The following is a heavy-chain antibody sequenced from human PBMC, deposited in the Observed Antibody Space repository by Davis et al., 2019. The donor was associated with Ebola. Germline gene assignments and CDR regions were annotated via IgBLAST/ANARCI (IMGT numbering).Heavy chain of an antibody. CDR2: MNPNSRNT. D-gene: IGHD1-14*01. CDR3: ARGPESCRSFTCPYYFDS. J-gene: IGHJ4*02. CDR1: GYTFTNYD. V-gene: IGHV1-8*01. Sequence: ASVKVSCKASGYTFTNYDINWVRQAPGQGLEWVGWMNPNSRNTGYAQKFQGRVSMTRNTSISTAYMELSSLRSEDTAVYYCARGPESCRSFTCPYYFDSWGQGTLVAVSS.